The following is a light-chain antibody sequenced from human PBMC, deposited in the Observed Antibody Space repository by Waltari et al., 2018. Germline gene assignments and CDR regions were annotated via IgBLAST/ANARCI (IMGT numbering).Light chain of an antibody. CDR2: RAS. V-gene: IGKV3-20*01. J-gene: IGKJ1*01. CDR1: QSVGSSS. Sequence: ELVLTQSPGTASLSPGERVTLPCRASQSVGSSSLAWYQQKPGQAPRLVIYRASRRATGNPDRFGGGGSGTDFSLTISRLEPEDFAVYYCQQHGTLPATFGQGTKVEIK. CDR3: QQHGTLPAT.